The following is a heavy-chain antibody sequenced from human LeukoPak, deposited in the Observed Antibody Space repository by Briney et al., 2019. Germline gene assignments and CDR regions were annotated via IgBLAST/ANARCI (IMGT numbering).Heavy chain of an antibody. Sequence: SETLSLTCAVYGGSFSGYYWSWIRQPPGKGLEWIGEINHSGSTNYNPSLKSRVTISVDTSKNQFSLKLSSVTAADTAVYYCARGNSSSPTFDYWGQGTLVTVSS. J-gene: IGHJ4*02. CDR2: INHSGST. D-gene: IGHD6-13*01. CDR3: ARGNSSSPTFDY. V-gene: IGHV4-34*01. CDR1: GGSFSGYY.